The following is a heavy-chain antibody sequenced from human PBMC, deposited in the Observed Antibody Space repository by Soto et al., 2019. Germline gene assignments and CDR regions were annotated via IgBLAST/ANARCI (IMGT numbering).Heavy chain of an antibody. J-gene: IGHJ3*02. V-gene: IGHV1-8*01. D-gene: IGHD3-9*01. CDR2: MNPSSGNR. CDR3: ATYRTIYPMAFDM. CDR1: GYTFTSNY. Sequence: ASVKASCKASGYTFTSNYMHWAQQAPGQGLEWMGRMNPSSGNRGYGQRFQGRVTMTWDTSISTAYMELSSLRSDDTAVYYCATYRTIYPMAFDMWGQGTMVTVSS.